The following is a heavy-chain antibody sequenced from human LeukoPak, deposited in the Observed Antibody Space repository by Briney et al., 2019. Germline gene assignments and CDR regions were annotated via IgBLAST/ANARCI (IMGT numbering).Heavy chain of an antibody. Sequence: SETLSLTCTVSGGSISTFYSTWIRQPAGKGLEWIGRIYSSGGTNYNPSLKSRVTMSVDMSKNQFSLKLSSVTAADTAVYYCASYSGSNVYAGYWGPGTLVTVSS. CDR1: GGSISTFY. J-gene: IGHJ4*02. V-gene: IGHV4-4*07. D-gene: IGHD1-26*01. CDR2: IYSSGGT. CDR3: ASYSGSNVYAGY.